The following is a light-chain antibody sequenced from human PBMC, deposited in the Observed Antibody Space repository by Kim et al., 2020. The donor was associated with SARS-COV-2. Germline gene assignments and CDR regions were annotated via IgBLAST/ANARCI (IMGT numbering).Light chain of an antibody. CDR3: SSYTNSRTLL. CDR2: DVS. CDR1: SSDIGNYNY. J-gene: IGLJ2*01. V-gene: IGLV2-14*01. Sequence: QSALTQPASVSGSPGQSITISCTGTSSDIGNYNYVSWYQQHPGRAPKLMIFDVSNRPSGVSNRFSGSKSGNTASLTISGLQAEDEADYYCSSYTNSRTLLFGGGTQLTVL.